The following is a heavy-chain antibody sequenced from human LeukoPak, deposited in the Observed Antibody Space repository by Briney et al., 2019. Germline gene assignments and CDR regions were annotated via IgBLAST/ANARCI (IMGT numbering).Heavy chain of an antibody. J-gene: IGHJ4*02. V-gene: IGHV4-59*13. CDR2: FYCSGNT. D-gene: IGHD3-10*01. Sequence: PAETLTLTCTVSGGSISSYYWSWIRQPPGKGLEGIGYFYCSGNTNSTPPLQSRVTISVDTSKNQFSLKLSSVTAADTAVYYCASMVRGVRRAYYFDYWGQGTLVTVSS. CDR1: GGSISSYY. CDR3: ASMVRGVRRAYYFDY.